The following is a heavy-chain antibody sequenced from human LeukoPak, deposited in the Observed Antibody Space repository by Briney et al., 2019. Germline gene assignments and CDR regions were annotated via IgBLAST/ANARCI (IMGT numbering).Heavy chain of an antibody. CDR3: ASYYGEYINESYFDY. Sequence: SETLSLTCTVSGDSISSSSYYWGWIRQPPGKGLEWIGSIYSSETTYYNPSLRSRVTISADTSKNRFSLKLSSVTAADTAFYYCASYYGEYINESYFDYWGQGTLVTVSS. CDR1: GDSISSSSYY. CDR2: IYSSETT. J-gene: IGHJ4*02. V-gene: IGHV4-39*01. D-gene: IGHD4-17*01.